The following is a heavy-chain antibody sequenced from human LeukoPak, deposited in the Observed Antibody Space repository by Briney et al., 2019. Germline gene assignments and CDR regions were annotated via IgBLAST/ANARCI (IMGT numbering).Heavy chain of an antibody. CDR2: INHSGST. CDR1: GGSFSGYY. J-gene: IGHJ3*02. Sequence: PSETLSLTCAVYGGSFSGYYWSWIRQPPGKGLEWIGEINHSGSTNYNPSLKSRVTISVDTSKNQFSLKLSSVTAADTAVYYCARGLLRYFDWLSTYDASDIWGQGTMVTVSS. CDR3: ARGLLRYFDWLSTYDASDI. V-gene: IGHV4-34*01. D-gene: IGHD3-9*01.